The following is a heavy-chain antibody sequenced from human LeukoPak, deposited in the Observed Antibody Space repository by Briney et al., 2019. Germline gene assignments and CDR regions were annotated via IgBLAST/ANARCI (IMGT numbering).Heavy chain of an antibody. Sequence: PSETLSLTCTVSGGSINSYYWSWIRQPAGKALEWIGCICTSGSNNLNTSLKSRGTISVEPSQNQFSLKLDSVTTADTAVYYCARVFVPPPYYESSGYYYVWYFDLWGRGTLVTVSS. CDR3: ARVFVPPPYYESSGYYYVWYFDL. V-gene: IGHV4-4*07. J-gene: IGHJ2*01. D-gene: IGHD3-22*01. CDR2: ICTSGSN. CDR1: GGSINSYY.